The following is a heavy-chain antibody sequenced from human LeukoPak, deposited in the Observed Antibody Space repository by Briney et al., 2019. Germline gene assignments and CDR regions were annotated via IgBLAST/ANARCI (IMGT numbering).Heavy chain of an antibody. CDR3: ARGRAPRSTMVRGEIDY. J-gene: IGHJ4*02. D-gene: IGHD3-10*01. V-gene: IGHV4-61*02. CDR1: GGSISSGSYY. Sequence: SQTLSLTCTVSGGSISSGSYYWSWIRQPAGKGLEWIGRIYTSGSTNYNPSLKSRVTISVDTSKNQFSLKLSSVTAADTAVYYCARGRAPRSTMVRGEIDYWGQGTLVTVSS. CDR2: IYTSGST.